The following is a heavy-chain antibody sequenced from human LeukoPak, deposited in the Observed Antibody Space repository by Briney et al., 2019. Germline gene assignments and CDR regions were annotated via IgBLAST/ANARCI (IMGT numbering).Heavy chain of an antibody. CDR2: ISYDGSNK. J-gene: IGHJ4*02. Sequence: GGSLRLSCAASGFTFSSYAMHWVRQAPGKGLEWVAVISYDGSNKYYADSVKGRFTISRDNSKNTLYLQMNSLRAEDTAVYYCAKVPPVEPAMATPPEYWGQGTLVTVSS. CDR1: GFTFSSYA. D-gene: IGHD5-18*01. V-gene: IGHV3-30-3*01. CDR3: AKVPPVEPAMATPPEY.